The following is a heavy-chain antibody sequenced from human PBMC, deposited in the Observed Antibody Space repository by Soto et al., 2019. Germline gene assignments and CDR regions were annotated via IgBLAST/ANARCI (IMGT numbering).Heavy chain of an antibody. D-gene: IGHD1-1*01. J-gene: IGHJ4*02. CDR3: AHRQGGFNWNDGDFDY. V-gene: IGHV2-5*02. CDR1: GFSLGTSGVG. CDR2: IYWDNDK. Sequence: QITLKESGPTLVKPTQTLTLTCTFSGFSLGTSGVGVGWIRQPPGKALEYLALIYWDNDKRYNPSLKSRLTITKDTSKNQVVLTMTNMDPVDTATYYCAHRQGGFNWNDGDFDYWGQGTLVTVSS.